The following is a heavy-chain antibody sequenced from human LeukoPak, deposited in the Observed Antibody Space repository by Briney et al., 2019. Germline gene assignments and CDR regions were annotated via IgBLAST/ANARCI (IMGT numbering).Heavy chain of an antibody. CDR2: INQDGSDK. Sequence: GGSLRLSCAASGLTFSIHWMNWVRQAPGKGLECVANINQDGSDKYYVDSVKGRFTISRDNTKNSLYLQMNSLGAEDTAVYFCARGGGSSSWYYFYMDVWGKGTTVTISS. CDR3: ARGGGSSSWYYFYMDV. V-gene: IGHV3-7*01. J-gene: IGHJ6*03. CDR1: GLTFSIHW. D-gene: IGHD6-13*01.